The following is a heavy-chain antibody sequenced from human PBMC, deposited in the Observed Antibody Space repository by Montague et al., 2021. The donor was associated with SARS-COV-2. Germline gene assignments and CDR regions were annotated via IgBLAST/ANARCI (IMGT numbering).Heavy chain of an antibody. D-gene: IGHD3-10*01. V-gene: IGHV4-39*01. J-gene: IGHJ3*02. CDR3: ARHITGSGNAFDI. Sequence: SETLSLTCNVSGGSISSSTYYWGWIHQPPGKGLEWIGSISYSGSTYYKSSLKSRVTISVDTSKNQFSLRLSSVTAADTAVYYCARHITGSGNAFDIWGQGTMVTVSS. CDR2: ISYSGST. CDR1: GGSISSSTYY.